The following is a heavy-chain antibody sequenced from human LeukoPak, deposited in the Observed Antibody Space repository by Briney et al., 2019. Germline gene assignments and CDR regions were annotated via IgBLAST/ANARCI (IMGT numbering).Heavy chain of an antibody. Sequence: SETLSLTCTVSGGSISSYYWSWIRQPPGKGLEGIGYIYYSGSTNYNPSLKSRVTISVDTSKTQFSLKLSSVTAADTAVYYCARGPYYDFWSGYSEIGPFDYWGQGTLVTVSS. D-gene: IGHD3-3*01. V-gene: IGHV4-59*08. CDR1: GGSISSYY. CDR3: ARGPYYDFWSGYSEIGPFDY. J-gene: IGHJ4*02. CDR2: IYYSGST.